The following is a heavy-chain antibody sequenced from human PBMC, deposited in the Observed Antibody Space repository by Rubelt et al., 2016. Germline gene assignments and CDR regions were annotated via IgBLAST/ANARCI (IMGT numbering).Heavy chain of an antibody. CDR3: ARDGYSSGSS. V-gene: IGHV4-34*01. Sequence: QVQLQQWGAGLLKPSETLSLTCAVYGGSFSGYYWSWIRQPPGKGLEWIGEINHSGSTNYNPSLKSRVTISVDTSKNQFSLKLSSATAADTAVYYCARDGYSSGSSWGQGTLVTVSS. CDR1: GGSFSGYY. J-gene: IGHJ5*02. CDR2: INHSGST. D-gene: IGHD6-19*01.